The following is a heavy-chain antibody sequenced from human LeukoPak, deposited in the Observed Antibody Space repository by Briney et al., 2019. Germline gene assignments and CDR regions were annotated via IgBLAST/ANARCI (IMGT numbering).Heavy chain of an antibody. V-gene: IGHV5-51*01. CDR2: IYPGDSDT. D-gene: IGHD3-22*01. CDR3: ARYGHYYDSSGYYYTAFDI. Sequence: GESLKISCKGSGYSFTSYWIGWVRQMPGKGLEWMGIIYPGDSDTRYSPSFQGQVTISADKSISTAYLQWSSLKASDTAMYYCARYGHYYDSSGYYYTAFDIWGQGTMVTVSS. CDR1: GYSFTSYW. J-gene: IGHJ3*02.